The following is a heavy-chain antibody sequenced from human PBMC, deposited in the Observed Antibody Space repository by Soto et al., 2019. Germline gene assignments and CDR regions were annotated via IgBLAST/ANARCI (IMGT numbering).Heavy chain of an antibody. CDR3: ARGPLELWFGELLSDFDY. D-gene: IGHD3-10*01. V-gene: IGHV4-59*12. Sequence: SETLSLTCTVSGGSISSYYWSWIRQPPGKGLEWIGYIYYSGSTNYNPSLKSRVTISVDTSKNQFSLKLSSVTAADTAVYYCARGPLELWFGELLSDFDYWGQGTLVTVSS. CDR2: IYYSGST. J-gene: IGHJ4*02. CDR1: GGSISSYY.